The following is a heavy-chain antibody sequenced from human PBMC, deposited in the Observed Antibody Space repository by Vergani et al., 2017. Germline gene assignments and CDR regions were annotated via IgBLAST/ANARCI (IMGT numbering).Heavy chain of an antibody. D-gene: IGHD2-15*01. CDR3: AGRMGVVVVAAFRWFDP. Sequence: QVQLVESGGGVVQPGRSLRLSCKASGYTFTSYDINWVRQATGQGLEWMGWMNPNSGNTGYAQKFQGRVTMTRNTSISTAYMELSSLRSEDTAVYYCAGRMGVVVVAAFRWFDPWGQGTLVTVSS. J-gene: IGHJ5*02. CDR2: MNPNSGNT. CDR1: GYTFTSYD. V-gene: IGHV1-8*01.